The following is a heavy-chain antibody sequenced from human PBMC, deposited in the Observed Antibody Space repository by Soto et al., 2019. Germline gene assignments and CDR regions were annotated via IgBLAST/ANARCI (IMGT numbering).Heavy chain of an antibody. V-gene: IGHV3-74*01. D-gene: IGHD6-19*01. CDR3: AVAVAGPTAIGY. J-gene: IGHJ4*02. Sequence: VHLVESGGGLVQPGGSLSLSCAASGFTFSSYWMHWVRQAPGKGLVWVSRINSDGSSTGYLDSVKGRFTTSRDNAKNRLYLQMNRPRAEDTAVYYWAVAVAGPTAIGYWGQGTLVTVSS. CDR2: INSDGSST. CDR1: GFTFSSYW.